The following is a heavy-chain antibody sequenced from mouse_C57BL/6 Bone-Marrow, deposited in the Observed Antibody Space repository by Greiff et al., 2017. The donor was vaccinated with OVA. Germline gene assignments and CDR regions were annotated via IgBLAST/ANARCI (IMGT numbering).Heavy chain of an antibody. CDR2: INPGSGGT. J-gene: IGHJ4*01. D-gene: IGHD2-5*01. CDR1: GYAFTNYL. Sequence: VQLVESGAELVRPGTSVKVSCKASGYAFTNYLIEWVKQRPGQGLEWIGVINPGSGGTNYNEKFKGKATLTADKSSSTAYMQLSSLTSEDSAVYFCAIGTSKGYAMDYWGQGTSVTVSS. CDR3: AIGTSKGYAMDY. V-gene: IGHV1-54*01.